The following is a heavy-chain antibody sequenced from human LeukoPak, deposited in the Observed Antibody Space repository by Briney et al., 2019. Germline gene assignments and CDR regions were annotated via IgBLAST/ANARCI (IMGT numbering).Heavy chain of an antibody. CDR3: ARLSVGHPGSWGQLVLSPTRTALDY. V-gene: IGHV4-34*01. D-gene: IGHD6-6*01. Sequence: PSETLSLTCAVYGGSFSGYYWSWIRQPPGKGLEWIGEINHSGSTNYNPSLKSRVTISVDTSKNQFSLKLSSVTAAGTAVYYCARLSVGHPGSWGQLVLSPTRTALDYWGQGTLVTVSS. CDR1: GGSFSGYY. CDR2: INHSGST. J-gene: IGHJ4*02.